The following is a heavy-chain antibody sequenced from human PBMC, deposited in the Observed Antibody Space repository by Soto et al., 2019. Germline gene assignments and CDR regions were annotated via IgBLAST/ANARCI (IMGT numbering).Heavy chain of an antibody. D-gene: IGHD1-26*01. CDR1: GGSISSSSYY. V-gene: IGHV4-39*01. J-gene: IGHJ6*02. CDR3: ARRPKSGSFHYYGVDV. Sequence: PEKLCLTCTVSGGSISSSSYYWDWISKPPGMGLEWIGNIYYNGRTFYNPSLRSRDTMSVDTSPNQFSLRLSSVNAADTAVYYCARRPKSGSFHYYGVDVWGQGTTVT. CDR2: IYYNGRT.